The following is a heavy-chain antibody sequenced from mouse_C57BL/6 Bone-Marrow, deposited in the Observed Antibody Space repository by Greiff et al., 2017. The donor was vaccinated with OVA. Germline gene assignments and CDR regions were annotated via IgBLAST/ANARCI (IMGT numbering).Heavy chain of an antibody. J-gene: IGHJ3*01. V-gene: IGHV1-55*01. CDR3: ARPIYDSNYVGFAY. D-gene: IGHD2-5*01. CDR1: GYTFTSYW. Sequence: VQLQQPGAELVKPGASVKMSCKASGYTFTSYWITWVKQRPGQGLEWIGDIYPGSGSTNYNEKFKSKATLTVDTSSSTAYMQLSSLTSEDSAVYYCARPIYDSNYVGFAYWGQGTLVTVSA. CDR2: IYPGSGST.